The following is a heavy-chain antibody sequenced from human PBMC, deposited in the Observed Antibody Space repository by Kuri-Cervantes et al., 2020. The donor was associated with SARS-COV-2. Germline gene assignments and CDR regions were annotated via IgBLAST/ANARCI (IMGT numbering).Heavy chain of an antibody. D-gene: IGHD6-19*01. V-gene: IGHV1-18*04. J-gene: IGHJ4*02. Sequence: ASVKVSCKASGYSFTDYPMHWVRQAPGQGLEWMGWISAYNGNTNYAQKLQGRVTMTTDTSTSTAYMELRSLRSDDTAVYYCALSRGLVGNYFDYWGQGTLVTVSS. CDR2: ISAYNGNT. CDR1: GYSFTDYP. CDR3: ALSRGLVGNYFDY.